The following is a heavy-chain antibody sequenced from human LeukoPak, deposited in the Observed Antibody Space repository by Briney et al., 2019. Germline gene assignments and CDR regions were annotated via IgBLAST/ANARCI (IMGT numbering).Heavy chain of an antibody. CDR1: GFTFSSYS. CDR3: ARVGRDYMDV. J-gene: IGHJ6*03. V-gene: IGHV3-48*01. Sequence: GGSLRLSCAAPGFTFSSYSMNWVRQAPGKGLEWVSYISSSSSTIYYADSVKGRFTISRDNAKNSLYLQMNSLRAEDTAVYYCARVGRDYMDVWGKGTTVTVSS. CDR2: ISSSSSTI. D-gene: IGHD3/OR15-3a*01.